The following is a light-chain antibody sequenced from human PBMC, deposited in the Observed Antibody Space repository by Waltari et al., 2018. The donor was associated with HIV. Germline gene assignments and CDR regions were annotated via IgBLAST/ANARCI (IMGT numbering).Light chain of an antibody. CDR3: QVWDITTASVL. V-gene: IGLV3-1*01. CDR2: HDT. CDR1: NLEDIY. J-gene: IGLJ2*01. Sequence: SLELTQPPSLSVSPGQSASIPCSGHNLEDIYVNWYQQRPGQSPVLVIYHDTERPSGIPERFSGSNSGNTGTLTISETQAVDEADYYCQVWDITTASVLFGGGTKLTVL.